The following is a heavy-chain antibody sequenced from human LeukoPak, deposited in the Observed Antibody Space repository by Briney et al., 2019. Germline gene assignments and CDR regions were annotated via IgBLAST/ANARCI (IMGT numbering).Heavy chain of an antibody. CDR1: GYTFTSAA. J-gene: IGHJ5*02. D-gene: IGHD2-21*01. Sequence: ASVKVSCKASGYTFTSAAMSWVRQAPGQRLEWMGWINAGNGNTKYSQEFQGRVTITRDTSASTVYMELSSLRSEDMAVYYCARSLSDFYPNWFDPWGQGTLVTVSS. V-gene: IGHV1-3*03. CDR3: ARSLSDFYPNWFDP. CDR2: INAGNGNT.